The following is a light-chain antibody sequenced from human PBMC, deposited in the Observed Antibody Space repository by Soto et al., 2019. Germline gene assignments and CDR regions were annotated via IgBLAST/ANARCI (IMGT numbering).Light chain of an antibody. Sequence: QSALTQPPSASGSPGQSVTISCTGTSSDIGGYNCVSWYQQHPGKAPKLMIYEVSKRPSGVPARFSASKSGNTASLTVSGLQPEDEADYYCSSYAASNDLGVFGTGTKLTVL. CDR1: SSDIGGYNC. CDR3: SSYAASNDLGV. V-gene: IGLV2-8*01. CDR2: EVS. J-gene: IGLJ1*01.